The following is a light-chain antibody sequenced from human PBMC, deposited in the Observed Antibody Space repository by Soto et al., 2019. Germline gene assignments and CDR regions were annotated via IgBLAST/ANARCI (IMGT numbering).Light chain of an antibody. CDR1: QSVSTY. V-gene: IGKV3-11*01. Sequence: EIVLTQYPATLSLSPGERATLSCRASQSVSTYLAWYQQKPGQAPRLLIYDASKRATGIPARFSGGGSGTDFTLTISSLEPEDFAVYYCQHREDWPLTVGGGTKVDIK. CDR3: QHREDWPLT. CDR2: DAS. J-gene: IGKJ4*01.